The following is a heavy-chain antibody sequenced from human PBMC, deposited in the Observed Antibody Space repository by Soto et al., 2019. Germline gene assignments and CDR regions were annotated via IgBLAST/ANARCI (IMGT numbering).Heavy chain of an antibody. CDR1: GFTFNSYT. Sequence: PGESLKISCAASGFTFNSYTMAWVRQAPGKGLEWVSSISGSGGSPSYADSVQGRFTISRDNSRNTLSLQMNSLRAGDTATYYCAKARCSGNSCYVPDYWGHGSLVTVSS. CDR3: AKARCSGNSCYVPDY. CDR2: ISGSGGSP. V-gene: IGHV3-23*01. J-gene: IGHJ4*01. D-gene: IGHD2-15*01.